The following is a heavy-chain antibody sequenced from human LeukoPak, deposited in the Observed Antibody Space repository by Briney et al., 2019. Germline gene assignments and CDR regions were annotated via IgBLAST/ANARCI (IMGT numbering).Heavy chain of an antibody. J-gene: IGHJ3*02. V-gene: IGHV1-69*04. CDR2: ITPILGIA. CDR3: ARDLGSTGERRYYYDSSGYYYDAFDI. Sequence: SVKVSCKASGGTFSSYTISWVRQAPGQGLEWMGRITPILGIANYAQKFQGRVTITADKSTSTAYMELSSLRSEDTAVYYCARDLGSTGERRYYYDSSGYYYDAFDIWGQGTMVTVSS. D-gene: IGHD3-22*01. CDR1: GGTFSSYT.